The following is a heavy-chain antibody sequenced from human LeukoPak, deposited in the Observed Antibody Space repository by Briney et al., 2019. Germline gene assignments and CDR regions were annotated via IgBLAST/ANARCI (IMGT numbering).Heavy chain of an antibody. V-gene: IGHV3-23*01. Sequence: GSLRLSCAASGFTFSSFTMSWVRQAPGKGLEWVSAISGSGGSTYYADSVKGRFTITRDNSKNTLYLQMNSLRAEDTAVYYCAKSLLRPGYWGQGTLVTVSS. J-gene: IGHJ4*02. D-gene: IGHD3-3*01. CDR2: ISGSGGST. CDR3: AKSLLRPGY. CDR1: GFTFSSFT.